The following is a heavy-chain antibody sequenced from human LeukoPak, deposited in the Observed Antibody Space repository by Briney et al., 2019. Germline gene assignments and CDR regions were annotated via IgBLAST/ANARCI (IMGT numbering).Heavy chain of an antibody. Sequence: SETLSLTCTVSGGSISSGTYYWGWVRQPPGKGLEWIGTSYHSGSSYSNPSLKSRVTMSVDTSKSQFSLNLNSMTAADTAAYYCARQGGRITGDDFWYFDLWGRGTLVTVSS. CDR2: SYHSGSS. D-gene: IGHD7-27*01. CDR3: ARQGGRITGDDFWYFDL. V-gene: IGHV4-39*07. J-gene: IGHJ2*01. CDR1: GGSISSGTYY.